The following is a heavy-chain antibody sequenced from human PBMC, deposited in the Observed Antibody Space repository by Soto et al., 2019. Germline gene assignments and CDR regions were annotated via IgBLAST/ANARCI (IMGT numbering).Heavy chain of an antibody. Sequence: GESLKISCKGAWYSFTSYWIGLGRPTPGKGREGMGIIYPGDSDTRYGPPFQGQVTISAEKSISTAYLQWSSLKASDTAMYYCARHPDYYYYGMDVWGQGTTVTVSS. CDR2: IYPGDSDT. J-gene: IGHJ6*02. CDR1: WYSFTSYW. CDR3: ARHPDYYYYGMDV. V-gene: IGHV5-51*01.